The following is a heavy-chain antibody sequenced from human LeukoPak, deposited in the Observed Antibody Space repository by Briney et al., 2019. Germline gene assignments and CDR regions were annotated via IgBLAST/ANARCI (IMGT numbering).Heavy chain of an antibody. V-gene: IGHV4-34*01. CDR2: INHSGST. J-gene: IGHJ4*02. CDR3: ARASPPDCTNGVCSAYNIDS. Sequence: SETLSLTCAFYGGSFSGYYWSWIRQPPGKGLEWIGEINHSGSTNYNPSLKSRVTISVDTSKNQFSLKLSSVTAADTAVYYCARASPPDCTNGVCSAYNIDSWGQGTLVTVSS. D-gene: IGHD2-8*01. CDR1: GGSFSGYY.